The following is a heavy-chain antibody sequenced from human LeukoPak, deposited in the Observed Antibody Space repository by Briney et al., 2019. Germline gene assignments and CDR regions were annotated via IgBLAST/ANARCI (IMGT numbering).Heavy chain of an antibody. CDR2: TYYRSTWYN. Sequence: SQTLSLTCAISGDSVSSNSVTWNWIRQSPSGGLEWLGRTYYRSTWYNDYAVSVRGRITVNPDTPKNQFSLHLNSVTPEDTAVYYCARRLTQYDCFDPWGQGILVTVSS. D-gene: IGHD2-2*01. CDR1: GDSVSSNSVT. V-gene: IGHV6-1*01. J-gene: IGHJ5*02. CDR3: ARRLTQYDCFDP.